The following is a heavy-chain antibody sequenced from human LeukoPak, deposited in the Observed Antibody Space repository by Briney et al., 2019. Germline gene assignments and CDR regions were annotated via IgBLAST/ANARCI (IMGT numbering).Heavy chain of an antibody. CDR1: GYTFTSYG. CDR3: ARASDILTSYSSFDY. CDR2: ISAYNGNT. V-gene: IGHV1-18*04. D-gene: IGHD3-9*01. Sequence: ASVKVSCKASGYTFTSYGISWVRQAPGQGLEWMGWISAYNGNTNYAQKLQGRVTMTTDTSTSTAYMELRSLRSDDTAVYYCARASDILTSYSSFDYWGQGTLVTVSS. J-gene: IGHJ4*02.